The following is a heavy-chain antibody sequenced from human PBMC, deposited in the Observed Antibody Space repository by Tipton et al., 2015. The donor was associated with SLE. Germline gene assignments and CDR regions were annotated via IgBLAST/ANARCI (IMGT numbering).Heavy chain of an antibody. CDR2: ISDGSST. Sequence: SLRLSCAGSGFTFSNAWMSWVRQAPGKGLVWVSRISDGSSTTYADSVRGRFTISRDNAKNTLYLQMNSLRAEDTAVYYCARYSRGSLDSWGQGTLVTVSS. CDR3: ARYSRGSLDS. CDR1: GFTFSNAW. V-gene: IGHV3-74*03. D-gene: IGHD1-26*01. J-gene: IGHJ4*02.